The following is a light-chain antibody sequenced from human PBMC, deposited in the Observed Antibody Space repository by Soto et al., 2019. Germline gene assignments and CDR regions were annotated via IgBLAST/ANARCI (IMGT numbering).Light chain of an antibody. Sequence: EIVLTQSPATLSLSPGERATLSCRASQSVSSYLAWYQQKSGQAPRLLIYDASNRATGIPARFSGSGSETDFSLTISSLDPDDFAVYYCQQRSNGPPYTFGQGTKLEIK. V-gene: IGKV3-11*01. CDR1: QSVSSY. J-gene: IGKJ2*01. CDR2: DAS. CDR3: QQRSNGPPYT.